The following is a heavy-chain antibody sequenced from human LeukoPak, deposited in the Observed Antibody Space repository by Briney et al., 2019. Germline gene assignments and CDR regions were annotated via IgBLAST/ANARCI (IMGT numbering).Heavy chain of an antibody. CDR1: GYTFTGYY. D-gene: IGHD6-13*01. J-gene: IGHJ5*02. CDR3: ARDRRAAAGLNWFDP. CDR2: INPNCGGT. V-gene: IGHV1-2*06. Sequence: ASVKVSCKASGYTFTGYYMHWVRQAPGQGLEWMGRINPNCGGTNYAQKFQGRVTMTRDTSISTAYMELSRLRSDDTAVYYCARDRRAAAGLNWFDPWGQGTLVTVSS.